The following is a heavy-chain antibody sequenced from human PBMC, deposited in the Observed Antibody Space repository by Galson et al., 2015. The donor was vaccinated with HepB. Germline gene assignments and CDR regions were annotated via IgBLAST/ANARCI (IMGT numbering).Heavy chain of an antibody. CDR3: ARVMGYCSSTSCYGDYYYYYGMDV. CDR2: IKQDGSEK. CDR1: GFTFSSYW. Sequence: SLRLSCAASGFTFSSYWMSWVRQAPGKGLEWVANIKQDGSEKYYVDSVKGRFTISRDNAKNSLYLQMNSLRAEDTAVYYCARVMGYCSSTSCYGDYYYYYGMDVWGQGTTVTVSS. V-gene: IGHV3-7*03. D-gene: IGHD2-2*01. J-gene: IGHJ6*02.